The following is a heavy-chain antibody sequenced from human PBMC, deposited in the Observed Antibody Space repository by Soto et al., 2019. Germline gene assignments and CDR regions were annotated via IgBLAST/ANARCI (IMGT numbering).Heavy chain of an antibody. Sequence: SVKVSCKASGFTFTNSAVQWVRQARGQHREWMGWIVVGSGSTNYARKFQQRVTITRDMSTSTAYMELSSLRSEDTAVYYCAAEDFPYYYYYGMDVWGQGXTVTVSS. J-gene: IGHJ6*02. CDR2: IVVGSGST. CDR1: GFTFTNSA. V-gene: IGHV1-58*01. D-gene: IGHD3-3*01. CDR3: AAEDFPYYYYYGMDV.